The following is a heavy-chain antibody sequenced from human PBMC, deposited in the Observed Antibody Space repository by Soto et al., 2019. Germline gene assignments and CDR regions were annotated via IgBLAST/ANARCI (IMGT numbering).Heavy chain of an antibody. CDR3: ARDPAVTGGYYYGMDV. J-gene: IGHJ6*02. V-gene: IGHV1-2*02. Sequence: GASVKVSCKASGYTFTGYYMHWVRQAPGQGLEWMGWINPNSGGTNYAQKFQGRVTMTRDTSISTAYMELSRLRSDDTAVYYCARDPAVTGGYYYGMDVWGQGTTVTVSS. CDR2: INPNSGGT. CDR1: GYTFTGYY. D-gene: IGHD6-19*01.